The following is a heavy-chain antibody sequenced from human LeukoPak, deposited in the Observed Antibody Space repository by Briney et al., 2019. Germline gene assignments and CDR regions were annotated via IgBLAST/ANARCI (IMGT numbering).Heavy chain of an antibody. V-gene: IGHV4-39*07. Sequence: SETLSLTCTVSGGSISSGSYYWGWIRQPPGKGLEWIGSIYYSGSTYYNPSLKSRVTISVDTSKNQFSLKLSSVTAADTAVYYCARVPDYYYGMDVWGQGTTVTVSS. J-gene: IGHJ6*02. CDR3: ARVPDYYYGMDV. CDR1: GGSISSGSYY. CDR2: IYYSGST.